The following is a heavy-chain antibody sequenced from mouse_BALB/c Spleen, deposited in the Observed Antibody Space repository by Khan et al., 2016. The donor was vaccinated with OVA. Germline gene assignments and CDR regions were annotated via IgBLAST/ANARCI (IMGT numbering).Heavy chain of an antibody. D-gene: IGHD1-1*01. V-gene: IGHV3-2*02. J-gene: IGHJ2*01. CDR2: ISYSGGT. Sequence: EVKLLESGPGLVKPSQSLSLTCTVTGYSITSGYAWNWIRQFPGNKLEWMGYISYSGGTSYNPPLKSRISITRDTSKNQFFLQLNSVTTEDTATYYCARGNYYGYYFDYWGQGTTLTVSS. CDR3: ARGNYYGYYFDY. CDR1: GYSITSGYA.